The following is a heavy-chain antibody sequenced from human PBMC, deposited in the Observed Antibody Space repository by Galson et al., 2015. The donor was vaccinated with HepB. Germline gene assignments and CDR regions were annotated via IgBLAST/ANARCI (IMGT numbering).Heavy chain of an antibody. D-gene: IGHD4-11*01. CDR3: ARDYSNYGLMGLADY. Sequence: SLRLSCAASGFTFSSYAMHWVRQAPGKGLEWVAVISYDGSNKYYADSVKGRFTISRDNSKNTLYLQMNSLRAEDTAVYYCARDYSNYGLMGLADYWGQGTLVTVSS. CDR1: GFTFSSYA. V-gene: IGHV3-30-3*01. J-gene: IGHJ4*02. CDR2: ISYDGSNK.